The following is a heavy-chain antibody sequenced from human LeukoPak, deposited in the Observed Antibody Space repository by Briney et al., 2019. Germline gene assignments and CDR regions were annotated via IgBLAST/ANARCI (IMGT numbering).Heavy chain of an antibody. J-gene: IGHJ4*02. CDR1: GFTFSSYA. CDR2: ISGSGGST. CDR3: AKDENYYDSSGYYPFFDY. Sequence: GGSLRLSCAASGFTFSSYAMSWVRQAPGKGLEWVSAISGSGGSTYYADSVNGRFTISRDSSKNTLYLQMNSLRAEDTAVYYCAKDENYYDSSGYYPFFDYWGQGTLVTVSS. D-gene: IGHD3-22*01. V-gene: IGHV3-23*01.